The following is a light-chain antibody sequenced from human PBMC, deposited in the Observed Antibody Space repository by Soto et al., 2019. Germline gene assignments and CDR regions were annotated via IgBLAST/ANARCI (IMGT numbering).Light chain of an antibody. CDR1: HSVSSSY. CDR2: GAS. V-gene: IGKV3D-20*02. CDR3: QHRSNWPLT. J-gene: IGKJ4*01. Sequence: EIVLTQSPGTLSFSPGERATLSCRASHSVSSSYLAWYQQKPGQAPRLLIYGASSRATGIPDRFSGSGSGTDFTLTISSLQSEDFAVYYCQHRSNWPLTFGGGTKV.